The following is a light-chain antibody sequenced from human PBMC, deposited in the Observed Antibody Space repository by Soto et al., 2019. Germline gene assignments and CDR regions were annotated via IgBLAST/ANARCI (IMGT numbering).Light chain of an antibody. CDR2: GAS. CDR3: QQYQNWPT. CDR1: QSVSTN. J-gene: IGKJ1*01. V-gene: IGKV3-15*01. Sequence: EIVMTQSPATLSVSPGERATLSCRASQSVSTNLAWYQQKPGQAPRLLIYGASTRATGIPARFSGSGSGTEFTLTISGLQSEDFAVYYCQQYQNWPTCGQGTKV.